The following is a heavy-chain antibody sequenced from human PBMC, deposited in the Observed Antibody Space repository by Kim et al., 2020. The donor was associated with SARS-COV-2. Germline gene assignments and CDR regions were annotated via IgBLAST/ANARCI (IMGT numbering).Heavy chain of an antibody. Sequence: ADSVKGRFTISRDNDKNTLYLQMNSLRADDTAVYYCAKPYLLAAAGTDYWGQGTLVTVSS. J-gene: IGHJ4*02. CDR3: AKPYLLAAAGTDY. D-gene: IGHD6-13*01. V-gene: IGHV3-30*02.